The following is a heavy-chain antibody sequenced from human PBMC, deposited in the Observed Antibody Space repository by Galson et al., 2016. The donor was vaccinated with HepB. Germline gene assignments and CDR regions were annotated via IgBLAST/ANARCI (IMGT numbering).Heavy chain of an antibody. CDR3: ARGEWGDVSSMFYFDY. CDR2: ISSISSYI. Sequence: SLRLSCAASGSTFSTYSMNWVRQAPGKGLQWVSSISSISSYIYYADSVKGRFTISRDNAKNSLYLQMNSLRADDTAVYYCARGEWGDVSSMFYFDYWGQGILVTVSS. D-gene: IGHD3-16*02. V-gene: IGHV3-21*01. J-gene: IGHJ4*02. CDR1: GSTFSTYS.